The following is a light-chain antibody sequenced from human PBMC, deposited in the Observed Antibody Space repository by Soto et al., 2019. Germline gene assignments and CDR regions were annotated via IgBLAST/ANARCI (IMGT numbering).Light chain of an antibody. Sequence: DLQMTQSPSSLSASVGDRVTITCRASQGIRNGLGWYQQKPGKAPKRLIYAASSLESGVPLRFSGTGSGTEFTLTISSLQPEDFATYYCLQHNSYPYTFGQGTKLEIK. CDR3: LQHNSYPYT. CDR2: AAS. V-gene: IGKV1-17*01. J-gene: IGKJ2*01. CDR1: QGIRNG.